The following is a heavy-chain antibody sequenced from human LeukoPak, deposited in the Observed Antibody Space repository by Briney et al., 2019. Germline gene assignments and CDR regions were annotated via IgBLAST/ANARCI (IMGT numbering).Heavy chain of an antibody. CDR1: GFSFSTYT. D-gene: IGHD6-19*01. CDR3: ANEKWLGGYYFDY. Sequence: GGSLRLSCAASGFSFSTYTMNWVRQAPGKGLEWVSSISSSSSYIYYADSVKGRFTISRDDAKNSLYLQMNSLRAEDTAVYYCANEKWLGGYYFDYWGQGTLVTVSS. J-gene: IGHJ4*02. V-gene: IGHV3-21*01. CDR2: ISSSSSYI.